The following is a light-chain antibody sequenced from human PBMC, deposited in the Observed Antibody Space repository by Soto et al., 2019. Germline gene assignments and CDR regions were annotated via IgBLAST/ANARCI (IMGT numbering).Light chain of an antibody. J-gene: IGKJ2*01. CDR1: QVISSW. CDR2: AAS. CDR3: QQANSFPYT. Sequence: DIQMTQSPSSVSASVGGRVTITCRASQVISSWLAWYQQKPGKAPKLLIYAASSLQSGVPPRFSGSGSGTDFTLTISSLQPEDFASYYCQQANSFPYTFGQGTKLEIK. V-gene: IGKV1D-12*01.